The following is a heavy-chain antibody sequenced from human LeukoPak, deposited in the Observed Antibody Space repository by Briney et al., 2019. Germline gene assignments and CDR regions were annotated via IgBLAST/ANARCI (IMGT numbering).Heavy chain of an antibody. V-gene: IGHV1-2*02. CDR1: GYTFTDYY. D-gene: IGHD1-26*01. CDR2: INPYSGGT. Sequence: ASVKVSCKASGYTFTDYYFSWVRQAPGQGLEWMGWINPYSGGTNYAQNFQGRVTMTRDTSISTGYMELSRLGSDDTALYYCARIRGGNNYHFDYWGQGTLVTVSS. CDR3: ARIRGGNNYHFDY. J-gene: IGHJ4*02.